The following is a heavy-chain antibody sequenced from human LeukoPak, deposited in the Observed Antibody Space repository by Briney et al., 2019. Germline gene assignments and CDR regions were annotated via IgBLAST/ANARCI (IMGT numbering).Heavy chain of an antibody. D-gene: IGHD3-3*01. CDR3: AGELPRRFLEWSLGEVYAFDI. V-gene: IGHV1-69*06. Sequence: GSSVKVSCKASGGTFSIYAISWVRQAPGQGLEWMGGIIPIFGTANYAQKFQGRVTITADKSTSTAYMELSSLRSEDTAVYYCAGELPRRFLEWSLGEVYAFDIWGQGTMVTVSS. CDR2: IIPIFGTA. CDR1: GGTFSIYA. J-gene: IGHJ3*02.